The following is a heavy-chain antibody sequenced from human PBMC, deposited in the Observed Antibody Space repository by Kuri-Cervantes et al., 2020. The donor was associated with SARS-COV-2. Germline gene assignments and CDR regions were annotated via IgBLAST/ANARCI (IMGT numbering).Heavy chain of an antibody. Sequence: SETLSLTCTVSGYSISSGYYWGWIRQPPGKGLEWIGYIYYSGSTNYNPSLKSRVTISVDTSKNQFSLKLSSVTAADTAVYYCARGGGGYCSSTSCYSYWGQGTLVTVSS. CDR2: IYYSGST. V-gene: IGHV4-61*05. D-gene: IGHD2-2*02. J-gene: IGHJ4*02. CDR3: ARGGGGYCSSTSCYSY. CDR1: GYSISSGYY.